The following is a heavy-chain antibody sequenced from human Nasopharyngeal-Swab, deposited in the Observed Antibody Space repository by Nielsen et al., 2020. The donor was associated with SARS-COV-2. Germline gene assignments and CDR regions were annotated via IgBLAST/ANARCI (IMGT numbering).Heavy chain of an antibody. D-gene: IGHD5-12*01. V-gene: IGHV3-23*01. CDR2: ISGADDST. CDR3: AKDRDSGDDSGEYYHYYGMDV. CDR1: GFIFKNYA. Sequence: GGSLRPSCSASGFIFKNYAMNWVRQAPGRGLELVSAISGADDSTKYADSGKGRFNISRDNSKNTLDLQMNSLRAEDTAMYYCAKDRDSGDDSGEYYHYYGMDVWGQGTSVTVS. J-gene: IGHJ6*02.